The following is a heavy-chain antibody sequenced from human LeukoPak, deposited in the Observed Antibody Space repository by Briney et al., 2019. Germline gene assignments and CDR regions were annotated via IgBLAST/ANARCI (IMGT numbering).Heavy chain of an antibody. CDR2: IYYSGST. CDR1: GGSISSSSYY. V-gene: IGHV4-39*01. CDR3: ARGSSGTAAGPKPWDY. Sequence: SETLSLTCTVSGGSISSSSYYWGWIRQPPGKGLEWIGSIYYSGSTYYNPSLKSRVTISVDTSKNQFSLKLSSVTAADTAVYYCARGSSGTAAGPKPWDYWGQGTLVTVSS. J-gene: IGHJ4*02. D-gene: IGHD6-13*01.